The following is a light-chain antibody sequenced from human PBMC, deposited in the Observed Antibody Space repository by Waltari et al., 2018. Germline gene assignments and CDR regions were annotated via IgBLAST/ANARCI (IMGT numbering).Light chain of an antibody. CDR1: QDIRIY. Sequence: AIRMTQSPSSLSASTGDKTTITCRASQDIRIYLGWYQQKPGKAPKLLVYAATSLQTGVPSRFSASGSGTDFSLTISNLQSEDFAIYHCQQYYSYPRTFGQGTKVEVK. CDR3: QQYYSYPRT. V-gene: IGKV1-8*01. J-gene: IGKJ1*01. CDR2: AAT.